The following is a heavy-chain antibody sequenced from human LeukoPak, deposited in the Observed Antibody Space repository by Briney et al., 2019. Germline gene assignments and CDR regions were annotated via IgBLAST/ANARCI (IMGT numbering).Heavy chain of an antibody. D-gene: IGHD3-16*01. J-gene: IGHJ3*02. V-gene: IGHV5-51*01. CDR1: GNSITTYC. CDR3: ATYFAGAETFDI. CDR2: IFPGDSDT. Sequence: GESLKISCKASGNSITTYCIGWVRQKPGKGLEWMWLIFPGDSDTKYSPSFQGQVPISADKSISTAYLQWSSLKASDTAMYYCATYFAGAETFDIWGQGTMVTVSS.